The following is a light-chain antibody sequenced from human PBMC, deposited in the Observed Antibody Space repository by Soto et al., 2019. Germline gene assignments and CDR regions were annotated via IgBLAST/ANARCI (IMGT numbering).Light chain of an antibody. CDR3: QQYYTYPPT. CDR1: QPVNNN. Sequence: IVMTQSPATLSVSPGDRVTLSCRSSQPVNNNLAWYQHKPGQAPRLLIYGASTRATGISARFSGGGSGTEFTLTISSLQPEDFATYYCQQYYTYPPTFGGGTKVDI. J-gene: IGKJ4*01. CDR2: GAS. V-gene: IGKV3-15*01.